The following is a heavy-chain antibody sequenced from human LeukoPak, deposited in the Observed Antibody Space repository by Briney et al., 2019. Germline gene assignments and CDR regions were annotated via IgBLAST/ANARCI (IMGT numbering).Heavy chain of an antibody. CDR2: ISLAGQT. J-gene: IGHJ4*02. V-gene: IGHV4/OR15-8*02. D-gene: IGHD1-26*01. Sequence: SETLSLTCGVSGGSINGTNWWSWVRQPPGQGLEWIGEISLAGQTNYNPSLNGRVTMSLDKSSNQLSLHLTSVTAADTATYFCSRESGPFCPFGYWGQGTLVTVSS. CDR1: GGSINGTNW. CDR3: SRESGPFCPFGY.